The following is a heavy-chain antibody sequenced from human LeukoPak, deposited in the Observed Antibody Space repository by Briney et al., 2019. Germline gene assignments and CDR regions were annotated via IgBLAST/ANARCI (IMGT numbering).Heavy chain of an antibody. CDR3: ARGYSSGWYYWFDP. J-gene: IGHJ5*02. V-gene: IGHV4-34*01. CDR2: INQSGST. D-gene: IGHD6-19*01. Sequence: SETLSLTCAVYGGSFSGYYWSWIRQPPGKGLEWIGEINQSGSTNYNPSLKSRVTISVDTSKNQFSLKLSSVTAADTAVYYCARGYSSGWYYWFDPWGQGTLVTVSS. CDR1: GGSFSGYY.